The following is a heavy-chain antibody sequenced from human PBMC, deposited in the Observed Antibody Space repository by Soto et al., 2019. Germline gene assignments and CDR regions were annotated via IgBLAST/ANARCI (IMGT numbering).Heavy chain of an antibody. CDR2: INAGNGNT. Sequence: RASVKVSCKASGYTFTSYAMHWVRQAPGQRLEWMGWINAGNGNTKYSQKFQGRVTITRDTSASTAYMELSSLRSEDTAVYYCARVCSSTSCSYYYYYGMDVWGQGTTVTVSS. D-gene: IGHD2-2*01. V-gene: IGHV1-3*01. CDR3: ARVCSSTSCSYYYYYGMDV. CDR1: GYTFTSYA. J-gene: IGHJ6*02.